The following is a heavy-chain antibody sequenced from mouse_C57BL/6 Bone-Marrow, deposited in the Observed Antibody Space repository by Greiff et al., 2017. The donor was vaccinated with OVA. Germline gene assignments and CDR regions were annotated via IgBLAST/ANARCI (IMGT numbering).Heavy chain of an antibody. CDR2: ISDGGSYT. CDR3: ARDNYGSLFAY. D-gene: IGHD1-1*01. CDR1: GFTFSSYA. Sequence: EVKVEESGGGLVKPGGSLKLSCAASGFTFSSYAMSWVRQTPEKRLEWVATISDGGSYTYYPDNVKGRFTISRDNAKNNLYLQMSHLKSEDTAMYYCARDNYGSLFAYWGQGTLVTVSA. J-gene: IGHJ3*01. V-gene: IGHV5-4*01.